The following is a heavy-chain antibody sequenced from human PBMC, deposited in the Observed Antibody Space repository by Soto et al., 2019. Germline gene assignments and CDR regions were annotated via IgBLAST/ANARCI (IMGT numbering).Heavy chain of an antibody. V-gene: IGHV1-18*01. CDR3: ARGGAVAGTTIYYYYYGMDV. D-gene: IGHD6-19*01. CDR2: ISAYNGNT. Sequence: ASVKVSCKASGYTFTSYGISWVRQAPGQGLEWMGWISAYNGNTNYAQKLQGRVTMTTDTSTSTAYMELRGLRSDDTAVYYCARGGAVAGTTIYYYYYGMDVWGQGTTVTVSS. J-gene: IGHJ6*02. CDR1: GYTFTSYG.